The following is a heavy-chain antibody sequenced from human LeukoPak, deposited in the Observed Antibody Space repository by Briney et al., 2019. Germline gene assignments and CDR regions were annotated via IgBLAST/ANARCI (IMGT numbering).Heavy chain of an antibody. J-gene: IGHJ4*02. CDR1: GGTFNHFG. V-gene: IGHV1-69*04. CDR2: IIPILDLT. D-gene: IGHD1-1*01. Sequence: SVKVSCKASGGTFNHFGINWVRQAPGQGLEWMGRIIPILDLTKYAPKIQDRVTITADKSTSTAHMELNSLRSEDTAVYFCARDSGRPPTSFDYWGQGTLVTVSS. CDR3: ARDSGRPPTSFDY.